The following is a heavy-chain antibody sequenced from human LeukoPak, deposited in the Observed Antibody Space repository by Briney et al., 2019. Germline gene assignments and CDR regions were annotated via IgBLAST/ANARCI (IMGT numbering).Heavy chain of an antibody. V-gene: IGHV4-34*01. CDR2: INHSGST. CDR1: GGSFSGYY. Sequence: SETLSLTCAVYGGSFSGYYWSWIRQPPGKGLEWIGEINHSGSTNYNPSLKSRVTISVDTPKNQFSLKLSSVTAADTAVYYCARTGSSSWYGYLYWGQGTLVTVSS. J-gene: IGHJ4*02. CDR3: ARTGSSSWYGYLY. D-gene: IGHD6-13*01.